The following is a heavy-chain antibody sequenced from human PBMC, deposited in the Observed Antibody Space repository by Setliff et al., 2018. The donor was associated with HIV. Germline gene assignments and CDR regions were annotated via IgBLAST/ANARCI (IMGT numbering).Heavy chain of an antibody. J-gene: IGHJ6*03. D-gene: IGHD5-12*01. V-gene: IGHV4-39*01. CDR1: GGSISSSSYF. CDR2: VYYSGNT. CDR3: ARQRSGYNYPYYYPYYMDF. Sequence: PSETLSLTCTVSGGSISSSSYFWGWIRQPPGKGLEWIGSVYYSGNTYYNPSLKSRVTISVDTSKNQFSLKLSSLTAADTAVYYCARQRSGYNYPYYYPYYMDFWGKGTTVTVSS.